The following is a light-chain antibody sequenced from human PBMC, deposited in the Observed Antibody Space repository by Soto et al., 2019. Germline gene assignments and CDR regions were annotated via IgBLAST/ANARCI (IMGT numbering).Light chain of an antibody. CDR1: QSVSGSY. CDR3: QQYGSSPLT. Sequence: EIVLTQSPGTLSLSPGERATLSCRASQSVSGSYLAWYQKRPGRAPRLLIYGASSRDTGIPDRFSGSGSGTDFTLTISRLEPEDFAVYYCQQYGSSPLTFGGGTKV. V-gene: IGKV3-20*01. J-gene: IGKJ4*01. CDR2: GAS.